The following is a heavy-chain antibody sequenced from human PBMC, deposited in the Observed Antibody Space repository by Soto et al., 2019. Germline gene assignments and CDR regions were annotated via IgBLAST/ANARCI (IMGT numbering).Heavy chain of an antibody. J-gene: IGHJ6*02. CDR3: ARHGDYSYYYYVMDV. V-gene: IGHV4-4*07. D-gene: IGHD4-17*01. CDR2: IYTSGGT. Sequence: SETLSLTCTASGGSISSYYWSWIRQPAGKGLEWIGRIYTSGGTNYNPSLKSRVTTSAETSKNQFSLKQSSVTAADTAVYYCARHGDYSYYYYVMDVGGEKTTVTVS. CDR1: GGSISSYY.